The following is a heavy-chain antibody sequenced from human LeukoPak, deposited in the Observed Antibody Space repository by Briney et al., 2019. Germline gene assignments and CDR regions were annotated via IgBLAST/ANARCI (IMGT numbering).Heavy chain of an antibody. CDR1: GFTFTTYA. CDR2: ISGGGGST. CDR3: AKGSGINHYHWIDP. D-gene: IGHD1-14*01. V-gene: IGHV3-23*01. Sequence: GGSLRLSCAASGFTFTTYAMTWVRQAPGKGLEWVSGISGGGGSTYYADSVKGRFTISRDNSKNTLYLQMDSLRAEDTALYYCAKGSGINHYHWIDPWGQGTLVTVSS. J-gene: IGHJ5*02.